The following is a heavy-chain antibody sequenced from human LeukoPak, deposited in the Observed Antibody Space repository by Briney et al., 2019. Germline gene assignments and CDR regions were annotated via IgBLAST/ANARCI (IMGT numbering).Heavy chain of an antibody. Sequence: GGSLRLSCAASGFTFSSYWMHWVRQAPGKGLVWVSRINSDGSSTSYADSVKGRFTISRDNAKNTLYLQMNSLRAEGTAVYYCARGGRYSYGPFDYWGQGTLVTVSS. V-gene: IGHV3-74*01. D-gene: IGHD5-18*01. CDR2: INSDGSST. J-gene: IGHJ4*02. CDR1: GFTFSSYW. CDR3: ARGGRYSYGPFDY.